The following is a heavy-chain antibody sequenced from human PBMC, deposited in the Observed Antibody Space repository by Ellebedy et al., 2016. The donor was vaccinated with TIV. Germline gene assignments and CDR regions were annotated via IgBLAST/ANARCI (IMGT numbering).Heavy chain of an antibody. D-gene: IGHD1-14*01. CDR1: GFTFRSSA. CDR3: AKGRSGTYIHHAFDY. V-gene: IGHV3-23*01. CDR2: FGVSGDTT. Sequence: ESLKISCAASGFTFRSSAMSWVRQAPGKGLEWVSGFGVSGDTTYYTDSVKDRFTVSRDNSRNTLYLQMNSLRAEDTAIYYCAKGRSGTYIHHAFDYWGQGTLVTASS. J-gene: IGHJ4*02.